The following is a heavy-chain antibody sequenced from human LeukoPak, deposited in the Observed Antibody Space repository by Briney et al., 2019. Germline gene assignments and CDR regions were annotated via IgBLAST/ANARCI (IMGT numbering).Heavy chain of an antibody. Sequence: GGSLRLSCAASGFTFSGSAMHWVSQAAGKGLEWVGRIRSKANSYATAYAASVKGRFTISRDDSKNTAYLQMNSLKTEDTAVYYCTRHLNGAVTGDYWGQGTLVTVSS. V-gene: IGHV3-73*01. J-gene: IGHJ4*02. CDR2: IRSKANSYAT. CDR3: TRHLNGAVTGDY. D-gene: IGHD2-21*02. CDR1: GFTFSGSA.